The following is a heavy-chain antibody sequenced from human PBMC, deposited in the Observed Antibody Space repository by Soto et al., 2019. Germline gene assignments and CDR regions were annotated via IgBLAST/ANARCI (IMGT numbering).Heavy chain of an antibody. CDR2: ISTSGGST. D-gene: IGHD5-18*01. V-gene: IGHV3-23*01. CDR3: ARDGLGAYTYGSYYFDY. Sequence: EVQLLESGGGLVQPGGSLRLSCAASGFTFSNYAMSWVRQAPGKGLEWVSTISTSGGSTYSADSVKGRFTISRDNSKNTLYLQMNRLRAEDTAVSYCARDGLGAYTYGSYYFDYWVQGTMVTGSS. CDR1: GFTFSNYA. J-gene: IGHJ4*02.